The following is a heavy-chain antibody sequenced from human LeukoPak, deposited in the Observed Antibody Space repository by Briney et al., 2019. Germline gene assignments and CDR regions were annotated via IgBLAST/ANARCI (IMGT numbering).Heavy chain of an antibody. V-gene: IGHV3-21*01. CDR3: ARDLYVNRPFDY. Sequence: GGSLRLSCAASRFTFSSYSMNWVRQAPGKGLEWVSSISSSSSYIYYADSVKGRFTISRDNAKNSLYLQMNSLRAEDTAVYYCARDLYVNRPFDYWGQGTLVTVSS. CDR1: RFTFSSYS. D-gene: IGHD2-2*02. CDR2: ISSSSSYI. J-gene: IGHJ4*02.